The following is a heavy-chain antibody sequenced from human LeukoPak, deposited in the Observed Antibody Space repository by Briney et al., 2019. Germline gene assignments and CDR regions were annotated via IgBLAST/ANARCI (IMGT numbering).Heavy chain of an antibody. D-gene: IGHD6-19*01. CDR3: ASGAVAGTRTYYYYGMDV. V-gene: IGHV1-46*01. CDR2: INPSGGST. J-gene: IGHJ6*02. Sequence: ASVKVSCKASGYTFTSYYMHWVRQAPGQGLEWMGIINPSGGSTSYAQKFQGRVTMTRDTSTSTVYMELSSLRSEDTAVYYCASGAVAGTRTYYYYGMDVWGQGTTVTVSS. CDR1: GYTFTSYY.